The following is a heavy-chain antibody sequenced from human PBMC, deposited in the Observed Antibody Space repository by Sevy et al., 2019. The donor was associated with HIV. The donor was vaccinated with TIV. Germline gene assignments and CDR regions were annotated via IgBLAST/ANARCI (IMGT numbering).Heavy chain of an antibody. CDR1: GGSISSYY. J-gene: IGHJ4*02. V-gene: IGHV4-4*07. CDR2: IYTSGST. CDR3: AREKPIAAASRVTDY. D-gene: IGHD6-13*01. Sequence: SETLSLTCTVSGGSISSYYWSWIRQPAGKGLEWIGRIYTSGSTNYNPSLKSRVTMSVDTSKNQFSLKLSSVTAADTAVYYCAREKPIAAASRVTDYWGQGTLVTVSS.